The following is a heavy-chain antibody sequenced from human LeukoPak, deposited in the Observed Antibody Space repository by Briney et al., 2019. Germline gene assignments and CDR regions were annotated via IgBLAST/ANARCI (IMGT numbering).Heavy chain of an antibody. Sequence: SETLSLTCTVSGYSISSGYYWGWIRQPPGKGLEWIGNIYHGGSIYYNPSLKSRVTISVDTSKNQFSLKLSSVTAADTAVYYCARARPAYSDFDYWGQGTLVTVSS. CDR1: GYSISSGYY. D-gene: IGHD2-15*01. CDR2: IYHGGSI. J-gene: IGHJ4*02. CDR3: ARARPAYSDFDY. V-gene: IGHV4-38-2*02.